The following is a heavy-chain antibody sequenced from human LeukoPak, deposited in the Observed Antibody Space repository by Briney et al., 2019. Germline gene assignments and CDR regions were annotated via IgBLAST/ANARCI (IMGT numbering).Heavy chain of an antibody. J-gene: IGHJ5*02. V-gene: IGHV1-2*02. CDR1: GYTFTCYY. CDR2: INPNSGGT. D-gene: IGHD3-9*01. Sequence: ASVKVSCKASGYTFTCYYMHWVRQAPGQGLEWMGWINPNSGGTNYAQKFQGRVTMTRDTSISTAYMELSRLRSDDTAVYYCARGDYDILTGYNWFDPWGQGTLVTVSS. CDR3: ARGDYDILTGYNWFDP.